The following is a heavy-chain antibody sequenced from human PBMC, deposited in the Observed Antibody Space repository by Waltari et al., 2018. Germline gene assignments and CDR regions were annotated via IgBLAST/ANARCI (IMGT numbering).Heavy chain of an antibody. V-gene: IGHV4-61*02. Sequence: QVQLQESGPGLVKPSQTLSLTCTVSGGSISSGSYYWSWIRQPAGKGLEWIGRIYTSGGTNYNPSLKSRVTISVDTSKNQFSLKLSSVTAADTAVYYCAREGGGHLRFLEWLLLRWFDPWGQGTLVTVSS. CDR2: IYTSGGT. CDR1: GGSISSGSYY. CDR3: AREGGGHLRFLEWLLLRWFDP. J-gene: IGHJ5*02. D-gene: IGHD3-3*01.